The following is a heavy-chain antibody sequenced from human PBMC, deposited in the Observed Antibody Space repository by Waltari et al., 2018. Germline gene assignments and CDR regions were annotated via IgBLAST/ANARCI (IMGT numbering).Heavy chain of an antibody. D-gene: IGHD5-12*01. J-gene: IGHJ4*02. Sequence: EVQLVESGGGLVKPGGSLRLSCAASGFTFSSYSMNWVRQAPGKGLEWVSSISSSSSYIYYADSVKGRFTISGDNAKNSLYLQMNSLRAEDTAVYYCARDGDGYNWRSDYWGQGTLVTVSS. V-gene: IGHV3-21*01. CDR2: ISSSSSYI. CDR1: GFTFSSYS. CDR3: ARDGDGYNWRSDY.